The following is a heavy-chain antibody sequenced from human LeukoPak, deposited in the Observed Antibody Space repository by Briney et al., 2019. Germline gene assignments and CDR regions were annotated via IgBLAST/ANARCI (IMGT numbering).Heavy chain of an antibody. CDR2: INPNSGGT. D-gene: IGHD3-10*01. CDR3: ARVPDYYGSGSSSNWFDP. J-gene: IGHJ5*02. V-gene: IGHV1-2*02. Sequence: ASVKVSCKASGYTFTGYYMHWVRQAPGQGLEWMGWINPNSGGTNYAQKFQGRVTMTRDTSISTAYMELSRLRSDDTAVYYCARVPDYYGSGSSSNWFDPWGQGTLVTASS. CDR1: GYTFTGYY.